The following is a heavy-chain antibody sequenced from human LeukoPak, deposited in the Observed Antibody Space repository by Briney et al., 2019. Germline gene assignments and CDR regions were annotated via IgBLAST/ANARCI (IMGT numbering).Heavy chain of an antibody. D-gene: IGHD5/OR15-5a*01. CDR2: TYYRSKWYN. Sequence: SQTLSLTCAISGDNVSSDSAAWNWIRQSPSRGLEWLGRTYYRSKWYNDYAISVKSRITIKPDTSRNQLSLQLNSVTPEDTAVYYCARDHDLYHAFDIWGQGTMVTVSS. V-gene: IGHV6-1*01. CDR1: GDNVSSDSAA. CDR3: ARDHDLYHAFDI. J-gene: IGHJ3*02.